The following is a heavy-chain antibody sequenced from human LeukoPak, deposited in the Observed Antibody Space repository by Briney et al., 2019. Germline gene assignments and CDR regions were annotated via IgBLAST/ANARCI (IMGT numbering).Heavy chain of an antibody. V-gene: IGHV1-3*01. Sequence: ASVKVSCTASGYTFTSYAMHWVRQAPGQRLEWMGWINAGNGNTKYSQKFQGRVTITRDTSASTAYMEVSSLRSEDTAVYYCARDSSGSYYYGMDVWGQGTTVTVSS. CDR1: GYTFTSYA. D-gene: IGHD3-22*01. CDR2: INAGNGNT. J-gene: IGHJ6*02. CDR3: ARDSSGSYYYGMDV.